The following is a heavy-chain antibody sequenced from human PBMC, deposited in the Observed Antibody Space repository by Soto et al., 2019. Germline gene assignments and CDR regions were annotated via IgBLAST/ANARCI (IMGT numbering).Heavy chain of an antibody. CDR1: GGTFSSYA. Sequence: HVQLVQSGAEVKKPGSSVKVSCKASGGTFSSYAISWVRQAPGQGLEWMGGIIPIFGTANYAQKFQGRVTITADESTRTAYMELSSLRSEDTAVYYCARGKGDTAMVTLNWYFDRWGRGTLVTVSS. CDR3: ARGKGDTAMVTLNWYFDR. V-gene: IGHV1-69*12. CDR2: IIPIFGTA. D-gene: IGHD5-18*01. J-gene: IGHJ2*01.